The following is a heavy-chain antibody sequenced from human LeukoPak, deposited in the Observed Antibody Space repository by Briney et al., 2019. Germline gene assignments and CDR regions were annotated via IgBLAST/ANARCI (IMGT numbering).Heavy chain of an antibody. J-gene: IGHJ4*02. CDR3: ARGGDTAPFDY. Sequence: SVKVSCKPSGGTFTSYSISWVRQAPGQRLEWMGRIMPIFGTANYPQKFQDRVTITTDESTSTVYMELSSLTSEDTAMYYCARGGDTAPFDYWGQGTLVTVSS. D-gene: IGHD5-18*01. CDR2: IMPIFGTA. CDR1: GGTFTSYS. V-gene: IGHV1-69*05.